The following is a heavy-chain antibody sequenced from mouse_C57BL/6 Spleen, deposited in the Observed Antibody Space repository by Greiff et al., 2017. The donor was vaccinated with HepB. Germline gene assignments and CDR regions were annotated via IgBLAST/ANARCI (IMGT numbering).Heavy chain of an antibody. CDR1: GYTFTSYW. Sequence: VQLQQSGAELVKPGASVKMSCKASGYTFTSYWITWVKQRPGQGLEWIGDIYPGSGSTNYNEKFKSKATLTVDTSSSTAYMQISSLTSEDSAVYYCASSAYSNTRNYWGQGTTLTVSS. D-gene: IGHD2-5*01. CDR3: ASSAYSNTRNY. J-gene: IGHJ2*01. V-gene: IGHV1-55*01. CDR2: IYPGSGST.